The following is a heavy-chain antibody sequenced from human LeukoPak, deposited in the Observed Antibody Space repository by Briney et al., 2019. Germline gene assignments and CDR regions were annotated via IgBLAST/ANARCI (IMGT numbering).Heavy chain of an antibody. CDR1: GFTFSSYA. D-gene: IGHD1-26*01. V-gene: IGHV3-23*01. CDR2: ISGSGGST. J-gene: IGHJ3*02. CDR3: AKYKESGSYYGYDAFDI. Sequence: GGSLRLSCAASGFTFSSYAMSWVRQAPGKGLEWVSAISGSGGSTYYADSVKGRFTISRDNSKNTLYLQMNSLRAEDTAVYYCAKYKESGSYYGYDAFDIWGQGTMVTVSS.